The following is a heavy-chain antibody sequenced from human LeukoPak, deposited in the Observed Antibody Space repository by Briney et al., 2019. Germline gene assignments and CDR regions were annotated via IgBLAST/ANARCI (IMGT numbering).Heavy chain of an antibody. CDR3: AREAYSSGWYGRGPPYYYYGMDV. CDR1: GGSFSGYY. CDR2: INYSGST. D-gene: IGHD6-19*01. V-gene: IGHV4-34*01. J-gene: IGHJ6*02. Sequence: PSETLSLTCAVYGGSFSGYYWSWIRQPPGKGLEWIGEINYSGSTNYNPSLKSRVTISVDTSKNQFSLKLSSVTAADTAVYYCAREAYSSGWYGRGPPYYYYGMDVWGQGTTVTVSS.